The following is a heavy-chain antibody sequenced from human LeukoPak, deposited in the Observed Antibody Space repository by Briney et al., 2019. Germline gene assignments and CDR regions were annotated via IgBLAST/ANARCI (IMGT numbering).Heavy chain of an antibody. CDR1: GGSISSHY. V-gene: IGHV4-59*11. D-gene: IGHD3-22*01. CDR2: IFYSAST. CDR3: AREARGSGYWGGGPRQYYFDY. Sequence: PSETLSLTCTVSGGSISSHYWSWIRQPPGKGLEWIGYIFYSASTNYNPSLESRVTISVDTSKNQFSLKLSSVTAADTAVYYCAREARGSGYWGGGPRQYYFDYWGQGALVTLSS. J-gene: IGHJ4*02.